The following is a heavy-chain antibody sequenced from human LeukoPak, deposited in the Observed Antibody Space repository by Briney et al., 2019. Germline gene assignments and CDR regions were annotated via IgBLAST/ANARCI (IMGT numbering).Heavy chain of an antibody. CDR1: GYTFTSYD. CDR2: MNPNSGNT. V-gene: IGHV1-8*01. J-gene: IGHJ5*02. Sequence: ASVKVSCKASGYTFTSYDINWVRQATGQGLEWMGWMNPNSGNTGYAQKFQGRVTMTRNTSISTAYMELSSLRSEDTAVYYCARGRLVRGRQPNNWFDPWGQGTLVTVSS. D-gene: IGHD3-10*01. CDR3: ARGRLVRGRQPNNWFDP.